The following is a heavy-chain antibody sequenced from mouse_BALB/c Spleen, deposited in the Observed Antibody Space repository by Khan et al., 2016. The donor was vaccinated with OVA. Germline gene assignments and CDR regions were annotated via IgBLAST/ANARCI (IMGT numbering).Heavy chain of an antibody. J-gene: IGHJ3*01. Sequence: EVQLQESGPELVEPGASVKMSCKASGYTFTNYVLHWVKQQPGQGLEWIGYINPDNADTRYNEKFKGKATLTSDMSSTTAYLDFSSLTSEDSAVYFCAREASGWDFSFPYWGQGTLVTVSA. CDR1: GYTFTNYV. V-gene: IGHV1S136*01. D-gene: IGHD4-1*01. CDR3: AREASGWDFSFPY. CDR2: INPDNADT.